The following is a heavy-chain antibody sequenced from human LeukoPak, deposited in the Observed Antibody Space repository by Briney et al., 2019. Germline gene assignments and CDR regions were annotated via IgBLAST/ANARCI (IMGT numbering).Heavy chain of an antibody. Sequence: ASVKVSCKASGYTFTGYYMHWVRQAPGKGLEWMGGFDPEDGETIYAQKFQGRVTMTEDTSTDTAYMELSSPRSEDTAVYYCARRSRVYDFWSGYYDRYNWFDPWGRGTLVTVSS. CDR3: ARRSRVYDFWSGYYDRYNWFDP. V-gene: IGHV1-24*01. CDR2: FDPEDGET. CDR1: GYTFTGYY. J-gene: IGHJ5*02. D-gene: IGHD3-3*01.